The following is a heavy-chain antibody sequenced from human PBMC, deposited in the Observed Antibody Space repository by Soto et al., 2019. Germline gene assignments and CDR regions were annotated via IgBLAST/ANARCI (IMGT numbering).Heavy chain of an antibody. D-gene: IGHD3-3*01. CDR3: ARGQRFSDWFDP. J-gene: IGHJ5*02. Sequence: QVHLQESGPGLVKPSETLSLTCTVSGGAINSYYWTWIRQPAGKGLEWIGRIYSSGSTKYNPSLHSRVTMSLDTSKNQFSLRLTSVTAADTAVYYCARGQRFSDWFDPWGQGTLVTVSS. CDR1: GGAINSYY. V-gene: IGHV4-4*07. CDR2: IYSSGST.